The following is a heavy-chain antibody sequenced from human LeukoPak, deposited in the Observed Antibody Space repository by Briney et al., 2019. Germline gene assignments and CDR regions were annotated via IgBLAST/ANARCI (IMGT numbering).Heavy chain of an antibody. V-gene: IGHV4-59*08. Sequence: SETLSLTCTVSGGSISTYYWSWIRQPPGKGLEWIGYIYHSGSTNYNPSLKSRVTISLDTSNSQFSLKLSSMTAADTAVYYCARHEQWLGYFDYWGQGTLVTVSS. CDR1: GGSISTYY. CDR3: ARHEQWLGYFDY. D-gene: IGHD6-19*01. J-gene: IGHJ4*02. CDR2: IYHSGST.